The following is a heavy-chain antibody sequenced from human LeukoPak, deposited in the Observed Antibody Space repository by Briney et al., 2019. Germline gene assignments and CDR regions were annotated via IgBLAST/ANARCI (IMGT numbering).Heavy chain of an antibody. D-gene: IGHD3-10*01. Sequence: GESLKISCKGSGYSFGNRWIGWVRQMPGKGLEWMGIIYPVDSGTIYSPSFEGQVTISADKSISTAYLQWSSLKASDTAMYYCARGAYGSGSYYNYYGMDVWGQGTTVTVSS. CDR1: GYSFGNRW. J-gene: IGHJ6*02. V-gene: IGHV5-51*01. CDR2: IYPVDSGT. CDR3: ARGAYGSGSYYNYYGMDV.